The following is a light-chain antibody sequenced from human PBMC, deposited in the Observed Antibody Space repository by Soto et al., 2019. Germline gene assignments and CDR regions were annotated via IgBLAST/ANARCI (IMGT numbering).Light chain of an antibody. CDR1: QTISSW. CDR3: QHYNSYSEA. V-gene: IGKV1-5*03. CDR2: KAS. Sequence: DSQMTQSPSTLSGSVGDRVTITCRASQTISSWLAWYQQKPGKAPKLLIYKASTLKSGVPSRFSGSGSATEFTLTISSLQPDDFATYYFQHYNSYSEAFGQGTKVEL. J-gene: IGKJ1*01.